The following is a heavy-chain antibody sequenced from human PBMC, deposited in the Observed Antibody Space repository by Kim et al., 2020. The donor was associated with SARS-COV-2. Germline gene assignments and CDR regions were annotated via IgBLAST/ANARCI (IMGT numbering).Heavy chain of an antibody. J-gene: IGHJ5*02. CDR2: IYHSGST. Sequence: SETLSLTCAVSGGSISSSNWWSWVRQPPGKGLEWIGEIYHSGSTNYNPSLKSRVTISVDKSKNQFSLKLSSVTAADTAVYYCARDPTQGGVRGVMWVVGSQFDPWGQGTLVTVSS. V-gene: IGHV4-4*02. D-gene: IGHD3-10*01. CDR1: GGSISSSNW. CDR3: ARDPTQGGVRGVMWVVGSQFDP.